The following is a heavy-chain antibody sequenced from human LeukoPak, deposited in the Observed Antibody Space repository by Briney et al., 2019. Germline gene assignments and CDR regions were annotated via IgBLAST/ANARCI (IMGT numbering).Heavy chain of an antibody. D-gene: IGHD3-22*01. CDR2: FDPEDGET. CDR3: ATYDSSGYYYFDY. J-gene: IGHJ4*02. V-gene: IGHV1-24*01. Sequence: GASVKVSCKVSGYTLTELSMHWVRQAPGKGLEWMGGFDPEDGETIYAQKFQGRVTMTEDTSTDTAYMELSSRRSEDTAVYYCATYDSSGYYYFDYWGQGTLVTVSS. CDR1: GYTLTELS.